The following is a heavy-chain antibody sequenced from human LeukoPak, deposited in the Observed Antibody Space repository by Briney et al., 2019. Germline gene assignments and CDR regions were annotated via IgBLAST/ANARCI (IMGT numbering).Heavy chain of an antibody. Sequence: SETLSLTCTVSGGSISNSYWSWIRLSPGKGLEWIGYISYNGSPDYSPSLKSRVTISSDTSKNQFFLIMRSVTAADTAVYYCARERDRDAFDIWGQGTMVTVSS. V-gene: IGHV4-59*01. CDR1: GGSISNSY. CDR3: ARERDRDAFDI. J-gene: IGHJ3*02. CDR2: ISYNGSP.